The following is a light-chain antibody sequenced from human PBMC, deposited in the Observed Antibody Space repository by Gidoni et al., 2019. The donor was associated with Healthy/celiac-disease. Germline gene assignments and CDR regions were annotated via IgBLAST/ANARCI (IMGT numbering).Light chain of an antibody. CDR1: QSVSSN. J-gene: IGKJ5*01. V-gene: IGKV3-15*01. Sequence: EIVMTQSPATLSVSPGERATLSCRASQSVSSNLAWYQQKPGQAPMLLIYGASTRATVIPARFSGSGSGTEFTLTISSLQSEDFAVYYCQQYNNWSSFGQGTRLEIK. CDR3: QQYNNWSS. CDR2: GAS.